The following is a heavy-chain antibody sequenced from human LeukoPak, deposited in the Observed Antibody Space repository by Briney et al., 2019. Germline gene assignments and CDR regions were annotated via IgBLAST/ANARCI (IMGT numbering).Heavy chain of an antibody. Sequence: PSETLSLTCAVYGGSFSGYYWSWIRQPPGKGLEWIGEINHSGSTNYNPSLKSRVTISVDTSKNQFSLKLSSVTAADTAVYYCAKEYDFWSGYYLDYWGQGTLVTVSS. J-gene: IGHJ4*02. CDR2: INHSGST. CDR1: GGSFSGYY. D-gene: IGHD3-3*01. V-gene: IGHV4-34*01. CDR3: AKEYDFWSGYYLDY.